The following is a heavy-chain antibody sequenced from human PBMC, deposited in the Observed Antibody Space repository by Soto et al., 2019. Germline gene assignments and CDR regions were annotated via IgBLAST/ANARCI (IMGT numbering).Heavy chain of an antibody. Sequence: SVKVSCKASGGTFSSYAISWVRQAPGQGLEWMGGIIPIFGTANYAQKFQGRVTITADESTSTAYMELSSLRSEDTAVYYCARGEDGYNYYYYYGMDVWGQGTTVTVYS. J-gene: IGHJ6*02. V-gene: IGHV1-69*13. CDR1: GGTFSSYA. CDR3: ARGEDGYNYYYYYGMDV. CDR2: IIPIFGTA. D-gene: IGHD5-12*01.